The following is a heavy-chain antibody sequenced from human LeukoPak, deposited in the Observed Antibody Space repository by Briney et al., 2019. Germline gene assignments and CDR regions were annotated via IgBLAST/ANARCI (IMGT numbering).Heavy chain of an antibody. Sequence: PSETLSLTCTVSGDSITSSYWSWIRQPPGKGLEWIGEINHSGSTNYNPSLKSRVTISVDTSKNQFSLKLSSVTAADTAVYYCARAHPHGDHDYWGQGTLVTVSS. J-gene: IGHJ4*02. D-gene: IGHD4-17*01. CDR1: GDSITSSY. V-gene: IGHV4-34*01. CDR2: INHSGST. CDR3: ARAHPHGDHDY.